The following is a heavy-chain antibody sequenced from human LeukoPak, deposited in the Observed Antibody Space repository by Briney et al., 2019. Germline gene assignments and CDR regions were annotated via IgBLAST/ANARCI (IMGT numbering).Heavy chain of an antibody. V-gene: IGHV3-9*01. CDR2: ISWNSGSI. J-gene: IGHJ1*01. CDR3: ATTTLTYYYDSSGYSRAEYFQY. CDR1: GFTFDDYA. Sequence: GRSLRLSCAASGFTFDDYAMHWVRQAPGKGLEWVSGISWNSGSIGYADSVKGRFTISRDNAKNSLYLQMNSLRAEDTAFYYCATTTLTYYYDSSGYSRAEYFQYWGQGTLVTVSS. D-gene: IGHD3-22*01.